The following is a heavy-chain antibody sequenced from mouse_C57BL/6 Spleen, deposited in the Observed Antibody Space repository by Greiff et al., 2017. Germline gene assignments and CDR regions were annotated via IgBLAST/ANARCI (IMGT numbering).Heavy chain of an antibody. J-gene: IGHJ4*01. Sequence: EVTLMESGGGLVKPGGSLKLSCAASGFTFSSYAMSWVRQTPEKRLEWVATISDGGSYTYYPDNVKGRFTISRDNAKNNLYLQMSHLKSEDTAMYYCAREGPYYAMDYWGQGTSVTVSS. CDR2: ISDGGSYT. CDR1: GFTFSSYA. CDR3: AREGPYYAMDY. V-gene: IGHV5-4*01.